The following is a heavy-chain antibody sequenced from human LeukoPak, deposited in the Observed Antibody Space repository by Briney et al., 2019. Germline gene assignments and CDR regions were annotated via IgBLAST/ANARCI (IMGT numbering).Heavy chain of an antibody. CDR1: GFTFSSYA. J-gene: IGHJ5*02. V-gene: IGHV3-9*01. CDR2: ISWNSGSI. Sequence: GGSLRLSCAASGFTFSSYAMHWVRQAPGKGLEWVSGISWNSGSIVYADSVRGRFTISRDNAKNSLYLQMNSLRAEDTALYYCAKDPYGSGNSNCFDPWGQGTLVTVSS. D-gene: IGHD3-10*01. CDR3: AKDPYGSGNSNCFDP.